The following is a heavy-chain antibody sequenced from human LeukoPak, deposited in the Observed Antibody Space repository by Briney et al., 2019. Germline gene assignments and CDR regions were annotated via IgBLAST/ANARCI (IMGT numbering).Heavy chain of an antibody. CDR2: MSSSDDGR. D-gene: IGHD2-15*01. CDR3: AKAPVTSCRGAFCHPFDY. Sequence: GGSLRLSCATSGFSFSSYAMSWVRQAPGKGLEWVSAMSSSDDGRYYAASVRGRFTISRDTSRSTLYLQMNSLRAEDAAVYYCAKAPVTSCRGAFCHPFDYWGQGTLVTVSS. J-gene: IGHJ4*02. CDR1: GFSFSSYA. V-gene: IGHV3-23*01.